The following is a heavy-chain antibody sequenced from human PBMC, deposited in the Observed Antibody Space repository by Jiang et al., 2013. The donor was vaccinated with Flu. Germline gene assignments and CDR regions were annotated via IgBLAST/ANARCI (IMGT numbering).Heavy chain of an antibody. CDR1: GYTFTSYY. CDR2: INPSGGST. D-gene: IGHD6-13*01. V-gene: IGHV1-46*01. CDR3: ARDRDWTSSGLGGWFDP. Sequence: ASGYTFTSYYMHWVRQAPGQGLEWMGIINPSGGSTSYAQKFQGRVTMTRDTSTSTVYMELSSLRSEDTAVYYCARDRDWTSSGLGGWFDPWGQGTLVTVSS. J-gene: IGHJ5*02.